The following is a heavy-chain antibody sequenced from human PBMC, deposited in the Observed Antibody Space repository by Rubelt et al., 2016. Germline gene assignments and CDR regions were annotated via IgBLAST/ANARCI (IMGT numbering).Heavy chain of an antibody. V-gene: IGHV3-23*01. J-gene: IGHJ4*02. CDR2: ISGSGGAT. D-gene: IGHD4/OR15-4a*01. CDR3: ASGLTTKYYFDY. CDR1: GFTFSIYA. Sequence: EVQLLESGGGLVQPGGSPRLSCAASGFTFSIYAMNWVRQAPGKGLEWVSYISGSGGATYYADSVKGRFTISRDNSENTLSLQMNSRRAGDTAVYYCASGLTTKYYFDYGGQGTLVTVSS.